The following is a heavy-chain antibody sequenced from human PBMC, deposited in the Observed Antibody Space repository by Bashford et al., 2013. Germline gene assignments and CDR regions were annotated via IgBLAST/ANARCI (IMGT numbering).Heavy chain of an antibody. J-gene: IGHJ5*02. CDR1: GFTFSDYY. D-gene: IGHD5-24*01. CDR3: ASGGPTVAGMAIDR. CDR2: INPNGGDT. Sequence: VASVKVSCKGSGFTFSDYYLYWVRRAPGQGLEWMGCINPNGGDTKYVQRFRGRLTVTRDTSISTAYMELTGLTSDDTAVYFCASGGPTVAGMAIDRWGRGALVTVSS. V-gene: IGHV1-2*02.